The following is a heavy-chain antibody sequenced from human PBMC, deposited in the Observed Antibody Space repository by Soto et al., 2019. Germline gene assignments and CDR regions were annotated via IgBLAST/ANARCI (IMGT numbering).Heavy chain of an antibody. CDR3: ARRWGEGRVDY. CDR1: GGSISSSNW. Sequence: QVQLQESGPGLVKPSGTLSLTCAVSGGSISSSNWWSWVRQPPGKGLQWIGEIYHSGSTNYIPSLKSRVAISVDKSRNQFHLQLSSVPAADTAVYYCARRWGEGRVDYWGQGTLVTVSS. D-gene: IGHD3-10*01. J-gene: IGHJ4*02. CDR2: IYHSGST. V-gene: IGHV4-4*02.